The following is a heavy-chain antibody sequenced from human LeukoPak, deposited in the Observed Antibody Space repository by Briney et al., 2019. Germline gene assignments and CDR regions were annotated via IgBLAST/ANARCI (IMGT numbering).Heavy chain of an antibody. J-gene: IGHJ5*02. Sequence: GGSLRLSCAASGFTFSNYGMHWVRQAPGKGLEWVAVISYDGSSKYYTDSVKGRFTISRDNSKNTLYLQMNSLRAEDTAVYYCAKGGAEWELLNWFDPWGQGTLVTVSS. D-gene: IGHD1-26*01. CDR3: AKGGAEWELLNWFDP. CDR2: ISYDGSSK. CDR1: GFTFSNYG. V-gene: IGHV3-30*18.